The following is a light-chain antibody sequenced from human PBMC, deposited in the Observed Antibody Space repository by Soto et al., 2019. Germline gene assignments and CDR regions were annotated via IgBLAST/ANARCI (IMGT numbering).Light chain of an antibody. Sequence: QSALTQPASVSGSPGQSITISCTGTSSDVGGYNYVSWYQHHPGKAPKLIIYEVSNRPSGVSNRFSGSKSGNTASLTISGLRAEDGADYYCIFYTISGVFGGGTKLPVL. J-gene: IGLJ3*02. V-gene: IGLV2-14*01. CDR2: EVS. CDR3: IFYTISGV. CDR1: SSDVGGYNY.